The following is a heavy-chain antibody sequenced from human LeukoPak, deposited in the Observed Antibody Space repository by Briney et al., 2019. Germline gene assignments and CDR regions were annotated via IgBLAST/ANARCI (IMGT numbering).Heavy chain of an antibody. CDR3: AKALALYGDYYFDY. D-gene: IGHD4-17*01. CDR2: ISGSGGST. Sequence: GGSLRLSCAASGFTFSSNAMSWVRQAPGKGLEWVSAISGSGGSTYYADSVKGRFTISRDNSKNTLYLQMNSLRAEDTAVYYCAKALALYGDYYFDYWGQGTLVTVSS. CDR1: GFTFSSNA. V-gene: IGHV3-23*01. J-gene: IGHJ4*02.